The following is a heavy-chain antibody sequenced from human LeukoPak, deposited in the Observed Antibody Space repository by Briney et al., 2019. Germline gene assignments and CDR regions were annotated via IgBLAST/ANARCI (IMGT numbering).Heavy chain of an antibody. D-gene: IGHD1-26*01. CDR2: IYSGGST. Sequence: GGSLRLSCAASEFSVGSNYMTWVRQAPGKGLEWVSLIYSGGSTYYADSVKGRSTISRDNSKNTLHLQMNSLRPADTAVYYCAKLWNEVGTTIYWGQGTLVTVSS. V-gene: IGHV3-66*02. CDR1: EFSVGSNY. CDR3: AKLWNEVGTTIY. J-gene: IGHJ4*02.